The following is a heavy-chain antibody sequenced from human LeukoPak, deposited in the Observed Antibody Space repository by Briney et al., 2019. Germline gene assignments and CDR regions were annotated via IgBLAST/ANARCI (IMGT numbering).Heavy chain of an antibody. CDR3: ARYGMAAEGIWWFDP. Sequence: SETLSLTCAVYGGSLNGYYWSWIRQPPGKRLEWIGEIDHSGSTQYNPSLKSRVTISLDTSKKQFSLKLISLTAADTAFYYCARYGMAAEGIWWFDPWGQGTLVTVSS. D-gene: IGHD6-13*01. J-gene: IGHJ5*02. V-gene: IGHV4-34*01. CDR2: IDHSGST. CDR1: GGSLNGYY.